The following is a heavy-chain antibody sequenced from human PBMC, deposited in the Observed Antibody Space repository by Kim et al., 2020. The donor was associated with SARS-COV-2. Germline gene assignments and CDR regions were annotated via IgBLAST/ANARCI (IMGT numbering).Heavy chain of an antibody. Sequence: SETLSLTCAVYGGSFSGYYWSWIRQPPGKGLEWIGEINHSGSTNYNPSLKSRVTISVDTSKNQFSLKLSSVTAADTAVYYCARGNGSVAGLDYWGQGTLVTVSS. CDR2: INHSGST. D-gene: IGHD3-10*01. CDR3: ARGNGSVAGLDY. J-gene: IGHJ4*02. CDR1: GGSFSGYY. V-gene: IGHV4-34*01.